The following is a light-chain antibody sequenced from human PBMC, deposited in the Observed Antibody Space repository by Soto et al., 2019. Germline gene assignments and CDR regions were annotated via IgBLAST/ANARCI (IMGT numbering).Light chain of an antibody. Sequence: NFMLTQPRSVSESPGKTVAICCTGISGSIASNHVQWYQQRPGSAPTLVIYEDNQRPSGVPDRFSGSIDYSSNSASLTISGLKTEDEADYYCQSYDSSSLVFGGGTKLTVL. CDR2: EDN. J-gene: IGLJ2*01. CDR1: SGSIASNH. V-gene: IGLV6-57*02. CDR3: QSYDSSSLV.